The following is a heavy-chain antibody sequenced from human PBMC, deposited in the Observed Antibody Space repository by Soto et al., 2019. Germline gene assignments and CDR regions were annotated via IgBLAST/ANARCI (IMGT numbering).Heavy chain of an antibody. CDR1: GYTFTTYR. Sequence: QVQLVQSGAEVKKPGASVKVSCKASGYTFTTYRITWVRQAPGQGLEWMGWISAYNDNTNYAQKLQGRVTMTTDTSTSTAYMELRSLRSDDTAVYYCARDLRGYSGYDPCDYWGQGILVTVSS. J-gene: IGHJ4*02. CDR3: ARDLRGYSGYDPCDY. CDR2: ISAYNDNT. D-gene: IGHD5-12*01. V-gene: IGHV1-18*01.